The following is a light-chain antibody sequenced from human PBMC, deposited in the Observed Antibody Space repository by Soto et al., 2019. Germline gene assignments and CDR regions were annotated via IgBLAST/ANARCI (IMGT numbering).Light chain of an antibody. CDR3: QQYNNWPIT. J-gene: IGKJ5*01. V-gene: IGKV3-15*01. CDR2: GAS. Sequence: EIVKTPSPLPPSVSPGERATPSCRGSQSVSSDLAWYQQKPGQVPKLLIYGASTRATGIPARFSGSGSGTEFTLTISSLQSEDFAVYYCQQYNNWPITFGQGTRLEIK. CDR1: QSVSSD.